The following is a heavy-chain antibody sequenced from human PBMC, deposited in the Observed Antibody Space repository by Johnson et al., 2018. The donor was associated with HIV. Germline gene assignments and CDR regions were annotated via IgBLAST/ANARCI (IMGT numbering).Heavy chain of an antibody. D-gene: IGHD3-22*01. V-gene: IGHV3-20*04. CDR1: GFTFSNYA. CDR3: AKVYYDSSGYGAFDI. Sequence: VQLVESGGGLVQPGGSLRLSCAASGFTFSNYAMTWVRQSPGKGLEWVSGIDWNGGSTGYADSVKGRFTISRDNTKNSLHLQMNGLRGEDTALYYCAKVYYDSSGYGAFDIWGQGTMVTVSS. J-gene: IGHJ3*02. CDR2: IDWNGGST.